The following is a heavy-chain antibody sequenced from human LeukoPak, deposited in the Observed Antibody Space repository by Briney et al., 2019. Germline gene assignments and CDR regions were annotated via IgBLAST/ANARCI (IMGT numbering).Heavy chain of an antibody. CDR3: AKEHYDSSGYYYRYFQH. CDR2: ISGSGGST. Sequence: GGSLRLSCAASGFSFSNYAMNWLRQAPGKGLEWVSVISGSGGSTYYADSVKGRFTISRDNSKNTLYLEMNSLRAEDTAVYYCAKEHYDSSGYYYRYFQHWGQGTLVSVSS. D-gene: IGHD3-22*01. V-gene: IGHV3-23*01. J-gene: IGHJ1*01. CDR1: GFSFSNYA.